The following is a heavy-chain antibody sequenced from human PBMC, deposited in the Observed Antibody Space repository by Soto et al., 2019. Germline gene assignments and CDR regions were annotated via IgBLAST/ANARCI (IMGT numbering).Heavy chain of an antibody. CDR2: IYHSGST. J-gene: IGHJ4*02. CDR1: GGSISSGGYY. Sequence: LSPTSAVSGGSISSGGYYWSWIRQPPGKGLEWIGYIYHSGSTYYNPSLKSRVTISVDRSKNQFSLKLSSVTAADTAVYYCASYMIVVGLDYWGQGTLVTVSS. V-gene: IGHV4-30-2*01. CDR3: ASYMIVVGLDY. D-gene: IGHD3-22*01.